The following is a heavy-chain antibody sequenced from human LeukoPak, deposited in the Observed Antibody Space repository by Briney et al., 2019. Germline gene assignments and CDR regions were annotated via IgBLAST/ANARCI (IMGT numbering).Heavy chain of an antibody. CDR1: GYSISSGYY. J-gene: IGHJ4*02. CDR2: IYHSGST. Sequence: SETLSLTCAVSGYSISSGYYWGWIQQPPGKGLEWIGSIYHSGSTYYNPSLKSRVTISVDTSKNQFSLKLNSVTAADTAVYYCARIAVAARLDYWGQGTLVTVSS. V-gene: IGHV4-38-2*01. D-gene: IGHD6-19*01. CDR3: ARIAVAARLDY.